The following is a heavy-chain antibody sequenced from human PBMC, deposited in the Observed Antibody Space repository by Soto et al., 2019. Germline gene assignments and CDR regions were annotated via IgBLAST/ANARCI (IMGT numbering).Heavy chain of an antibody. V-gene: IGHV4-59*01. Sequence: QVQLQESGPGLVKPSETLSLTCTVSGVSISSYYWSWIRQPPGKGLEWIGYIYYSGSTNYNPSLKSRVTISVDTSKNQFSRKLSSVTAADTAVYYCARGRGGYFDLWGRGTLVTVSS. CDR3: ARGRGGYFDL. J-gene: IGHJ2*01. CDR1: GVSISSYY. CDR2: IYYSGST.